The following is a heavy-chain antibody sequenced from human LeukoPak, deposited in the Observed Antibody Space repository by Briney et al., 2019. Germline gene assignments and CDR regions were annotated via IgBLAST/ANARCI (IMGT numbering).Heavy chain of an antibody. CDR3: ARAPRDIVVVLAARAFDI. CDR1: GFTFSSYS. J-gene: IGHJ3*02. V-gene: IGHV3-48*01. CDR2: IGSSSTI. Sequence: PGGSLRLSCAASGFTFSSYSMNWVRQAPGKGLEWVSYIGSSSTIYYADSVKGRFTISRDNAKNSLYLQMNSLRAEDTAVYYCARAPRDIVVVLAARAFDIWGQGTMVTVSS. D-gene: IGHD2-2*01.